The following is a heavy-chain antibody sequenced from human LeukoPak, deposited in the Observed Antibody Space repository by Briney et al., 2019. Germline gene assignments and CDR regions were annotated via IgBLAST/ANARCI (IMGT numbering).Heavy chain of an antibody. J-gene: IGHJ5*02. V-gene: IGHV3-33*06. CDR1: GFTFSSYG. Sequence: PGGSLRLSCAASGFTFSSYGMHWVRQAPGKGLEWVAVIWYDGSNKYYADSVKGRFTISRDNSKNTLYLQMNSLRAEDTAVYYCAKDQGTTYYDILTGYYQENWFDPWGQGTLVTVSS. D-gene: IGHD3-9*01. CDR3: AKDQGTTYYDILTGYYQENWFDP. CDR2: IWYDGSNK.